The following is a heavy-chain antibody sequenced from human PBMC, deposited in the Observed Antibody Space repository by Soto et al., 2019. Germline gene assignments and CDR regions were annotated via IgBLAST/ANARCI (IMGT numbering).Heavy chain of an antibody. CDR1: GGSISSVGYY. V-gene: IGHV4-31*03. CDR3: ARQATGWYPDY. D-gene: IGHD6-19*01. Sequence: QVQLQESGPGLVKPSQTLSLTCNVSGGSISSVGYYWSWIRQHPGKGLEWIGYIYYSGTTYYYPSLKRRLTISVETSKHQFSRKLSSVTAADTAVYYCARQATGWYPDYWGQGTLVTFSS. CDR2: IYYSGTT. J-gene: IGHJ4*02.